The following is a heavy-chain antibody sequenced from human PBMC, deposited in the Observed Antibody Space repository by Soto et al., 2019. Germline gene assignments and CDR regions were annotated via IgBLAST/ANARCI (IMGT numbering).Heavy chain of an antibody. D-gene: IGHD6-6*01. J-gene: IGHJ5*02. CDR1: GGSISSGGYY. CDR2: IYYSGST. Sequence: QVQLQESGPGLVKPSQTLSLTCTVSGGSISSGGYYWSWIRQHPGKGLEWIGHIYYSGSTYYNPSLKSRVTISVDTSKNQFSLNLSSVTAADTAVYYCARAGHSSSSEGANWFDPWGQGTLVTVSS. V-gene: IGHV4-31*03. CDR3: ARAGHSSSSEGANWFDP.